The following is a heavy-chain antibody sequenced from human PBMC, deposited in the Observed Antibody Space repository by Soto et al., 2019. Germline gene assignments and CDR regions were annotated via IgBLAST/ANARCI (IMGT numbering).Heavy chain of an antibody. J-gene: IGHJ5*02. V-gene: IGHV3-48*01. CDR2: ISNSSSTI. CDR1: GFTFSSYS. D-gene: IGHD2-2*01. Sequence: GGSLRLSCAAPGFTFSSYSMNWVRQAPGKGLEWVSYISNSSSTIYYADSAKGRFTISRDNAKNSLYLQMNSLKASDTAMYYCARRYSSTSKDWFDPWGQGTLVTVSS. CDR3: ARRYSSTSKDWFDP.